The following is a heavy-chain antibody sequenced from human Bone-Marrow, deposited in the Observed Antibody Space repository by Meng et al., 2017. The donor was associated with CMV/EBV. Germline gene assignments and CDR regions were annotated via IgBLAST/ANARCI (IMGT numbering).Heavy chain of an antibody. CDR3: ARGRGRLDY. D-gene: IGHD3-10*01. CDR2: INDSEST. V-gene: IGHV4-34*01. CDR1: GESFSGLY. Sequence: VSLRLSCAVYGESFSGLYWTCIRQSPGKGLEWIGEINDSESTNYNPSLKSPVSMSVDTSKNQFSLKLNSVTAADTAVYYCARGRGRLDYWGQGMLVTVSS. J-gene: IGHJ4*02.